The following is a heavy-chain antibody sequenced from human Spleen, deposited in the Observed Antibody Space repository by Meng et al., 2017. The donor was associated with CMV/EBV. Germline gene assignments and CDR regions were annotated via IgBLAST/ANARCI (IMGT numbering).Heavy chain of an antibody. J-gene: IGHJ6*02. CDR3: ARDIRLSYSSTSLGLDV. V-gene: IGHV3-11*01. Sequence: FTFVDYYMSWIRQAPGRGLEWVSCISSSGTTIFYADSVKGRFTISRDNAKNSLYLQMNSLRAEDTAVYYCARDIRLSYSSTSLGLDVWGQGTTVTVSS. D-gene: IGHD2-2*01. CDR1: FTFVDYY. CDR2: ISSSGTTI.